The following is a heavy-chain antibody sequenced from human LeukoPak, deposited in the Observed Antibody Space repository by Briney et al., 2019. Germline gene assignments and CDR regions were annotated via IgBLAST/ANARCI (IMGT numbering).Heavy chain of an antibody. CDR3: ARALRYYDSSGSPSAGY. CDR1: GYTFTGHY. D-gene: IGHD3-22*01. J-gene: IGHJ4*02. Sequence: ASVKVSCKAFGYTFTGHYLHWVRQAPGQGLEWMGWINPNRGDTHYAQKFQGRVTMTRDTSISTAYMELSRLRSDDTAVYYCARALRYYDSSGSPSAGYWGQGTLVTVSS. V-gene: IGHV1-2*02. CDR2: INPNRGDT.